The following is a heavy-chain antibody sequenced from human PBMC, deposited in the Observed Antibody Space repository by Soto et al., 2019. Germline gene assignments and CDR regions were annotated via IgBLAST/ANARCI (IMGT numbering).Heavy chain of an antibody. V-gene: IGHV3-48*03. J-gene: IGHJ6*02. D-gene: IGHD3-3*01. Sequence: GGSLRLSCAASGFTFIRYEMNWVRQAPGKGLEWLSYISSNGTTIYYADSVKGRSTISRDNAKNSLYLQMNSLRAEDTAVYYCASGKSITIFGVVIDYYGLDVWGQGTTVTVSS. CDR1: GFTFIRYE. CDR3: ASGKSITIFGVVIDYYGLDV. CDR2: ISSNGTTI.